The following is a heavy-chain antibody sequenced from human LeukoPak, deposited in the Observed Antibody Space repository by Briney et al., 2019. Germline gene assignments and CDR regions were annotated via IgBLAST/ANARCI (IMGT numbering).Heavy chain of an antibody. V-gene: IGHV3-23*01. CDR2: ISGSGDST. CDR3: ASSTS. J-gene: IGHJ5*02. D-gene: IGHD2-2*01. CDR1: GFTFSNYA. Sequence: AGGSLRLSCAASGFTFSNYALSWVRQAPGKGLEWLSTISGSGDSTYYADSVKGRFTISRDNSKNTLYLQMNSLRDEDTAVYYCASSTSWGQGTLVTVSS.